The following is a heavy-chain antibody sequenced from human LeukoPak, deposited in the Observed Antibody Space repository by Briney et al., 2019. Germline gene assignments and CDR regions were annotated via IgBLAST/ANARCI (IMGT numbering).Heavy chain of an antibody. D-gene: IGHD3-22*01. CDR1: GGSFSGYY. V-gene: IGHV4-34*01. Sequence: SETLSLTCAVYGGSFSGYYWSWSRQPPGKGLEWIGEINHSGSTNYNPSLKSRVTISVDTSKNQFSLKLSSVTAADTAVYYCAIEYYYDSSGYIDYWGQGTLVTVSS. J-gene: IGHJ4*02. CDR2: INHSGST. CDR3: AIEYYYDSSGYIDY.